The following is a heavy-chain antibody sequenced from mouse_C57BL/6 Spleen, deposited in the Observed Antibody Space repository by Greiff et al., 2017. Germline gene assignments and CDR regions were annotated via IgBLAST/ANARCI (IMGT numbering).Heavy chain of an antibody. J-gene: IGHJ1*03. D-gene: IGHD2-4*01. CDR1: GYTFTDYY. CDR3: ARFEYDGYFDV. CDR2: IYPGSGNT. Sequence: QVQLQQSGAELVRPGASVKLSCKASGYTFTDYYINWVKQRPGQGLEWIARIYPGSGNTYYNEKFKGKATLTVEKSSSTAYMQLSSLTSEDSAVYFCARFEYDGYFDVWGTGTTVTVSS. V-gene: IGHV1-76*01.